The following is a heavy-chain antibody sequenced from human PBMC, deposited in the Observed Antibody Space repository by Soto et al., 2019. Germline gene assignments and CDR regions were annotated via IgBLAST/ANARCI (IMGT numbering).Heavy chain of an antibody. CDR3: ARDDPSPYCSGGSCRSRTYYYYGMDV. CDR1: GSSISSYY. J-gene: IGHJ6*02. D-gene: IGHD2-15*01. Sequence: SETLSLTCTVSGSSISSYYLSWIRQPAGKGLECIGRIYTSGSTNYNPSLKSRVTMSVDTSKNQFSLKLSSVTAADTAVYYCARDDPSPYCSGGSCRSRTYYYYGMDVWGQGTTVTVSS. CDR2: IYTSGST. V-gene: IGHV4-4*07.